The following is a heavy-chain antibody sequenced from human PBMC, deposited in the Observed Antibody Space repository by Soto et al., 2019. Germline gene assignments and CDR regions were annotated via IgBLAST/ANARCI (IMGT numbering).Heavy chain of an antibody. J-gene: IGHJ6*03. CDR2: INPSGGST. CDR3: ARGGKIYFGSGYPRYYRYYMDV. Sequence: YRRSVQHYNKKGLEWMGIINPSGGSTSYAQKFQGRVTMTRDTSTSTVYMELSSLRSEDTAVYYCARGGKIYFGSGYPRYYRYYMDVRRKGSTVIGSS. CDR1: Y. D-gene: IGHD3-3*01. V-gene: IGHV1-46*03.